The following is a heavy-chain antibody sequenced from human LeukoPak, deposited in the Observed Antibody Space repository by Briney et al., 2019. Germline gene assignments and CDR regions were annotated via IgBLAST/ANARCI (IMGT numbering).Heavy chain of an antibody. D-gene: IGHD3-22*01. CDR2: INPNSGGT. CDR3: ARDGGDYCDSSGYYPYYYYGMDV. CDR1: GYTFTGYY. Sequence: ASVKVSCKASGYTFTGYYMHWVRQAPGQGLEWMGWINPNSGGTNYAQKFQGWVTMTRDTSISTAYMELSRLRSDDTAVYYCARDGGDYCDSSGYYPYYYYGMDVWGQGTTVTVSS. J-gene: IGHJ6*02. V-gene: IGHV1-2*04.